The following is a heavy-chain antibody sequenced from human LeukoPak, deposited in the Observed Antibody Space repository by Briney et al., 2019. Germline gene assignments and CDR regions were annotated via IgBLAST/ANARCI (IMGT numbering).Heavy chain of an antibody. CDR2: IGSSGNII. Sequence: GGSLRLSCAASGFTFSDYYMSWIRQAPGKGLEWVSYIGSSGNIIYYTDSVKGRFTISRDNAKNSLYLQMNSLRAEDTAVYYCARDLENYYDSSGYGYWGQGTLVTVSS. CDR1: GFTFSDYY. CDR3: ARDLENYYDSSGYGY. J-gene: IGHJ4*02. V-gene: IGHV3-11*01. D-gene: IGHD3-22*01.